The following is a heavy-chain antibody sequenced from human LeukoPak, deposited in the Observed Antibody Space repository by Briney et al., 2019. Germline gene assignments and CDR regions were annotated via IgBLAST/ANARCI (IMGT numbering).Heavy chain of an antibody. CDR3: ARTGGGVGWFGTIDS. V-gene: IGHV4-61*09. J-gene: IGHJ4*02. CDR1: GGSISSGSYY. CDR2: IYTSGAT. D-gene: IGHD1-14*01. Sequence: PSETLSLTCTVPGGSISSGSYYWPWIRQPAGKGLEWIGHIYTSGATSYNPSLQSRVTISVDTSKHEFSLKLTSLTAADTAVYYCARTGGGVGWFGTIDSWGQGSLVTVSS.